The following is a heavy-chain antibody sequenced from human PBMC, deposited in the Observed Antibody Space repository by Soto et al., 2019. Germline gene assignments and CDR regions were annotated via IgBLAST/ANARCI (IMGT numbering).Heavy chain of an antibody. D-gene: IGHD3-10*01. J-gene: IGHJ6*02. CDR3: ARVSYYGSGSYYNLYYYYGMDV. Sequence: QVQLVESGGGVVQPGRSLRLSCAASGFTFSNYAMHWVRQAPGKGLEWVAVISYDGRNKYYADSVKGRFTISRDNSKNTLYLQMNSLRAEDTAIYYCARVSYYGSGSYYNLYYYYGMDVWGQGTTVTVSS. CDR2: ISYDGRNK. CDR1: GFTFSNYA. V-gene: IGHV3-30*04.